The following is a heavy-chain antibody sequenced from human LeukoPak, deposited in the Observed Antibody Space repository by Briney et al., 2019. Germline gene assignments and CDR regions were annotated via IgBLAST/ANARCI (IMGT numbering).Heavy chain of an antibody. CDR2: ISSSGSGSTK. V-gene: IGHV3-48*03. CDR3: ARVRVPVYGGNLVDY. Sequence: GGSLRLSCAASGFTFSSYEMNWVRQAPGKGLEGVSYISSSGSGSTKYYADSGKGRFTISRDNAKTSLYLQMNSLRAEDTAVYYCARVRVPVYGGNLVDYWGQGTLVTVSS. J-gene: IGHJ4*02. D-gene: IGHD4-23*01. CDR1: GFTFSSYE.